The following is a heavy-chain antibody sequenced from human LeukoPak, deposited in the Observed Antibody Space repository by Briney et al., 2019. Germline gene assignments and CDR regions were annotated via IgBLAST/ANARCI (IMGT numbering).Heavy chain of an antibody. J-gene: IGHJ5*02. CDR1: GGSISSYY. Sequence: PSETLSLTCTVSGGSISSYYWSWIRQPAEKGLEWIGRIYTSGSTNYNPSLKSRVTMSVDTSKTQFSLKLSSVTAADTAVYHCARDPAGFGELFNWFDPWGQGTLVTVSS. CDR2: IYTSGST. V-gene: IGHV4-4*07. D-gene: IGHD3-10*01. CDR3: ARDPAGFGELFNWFDP.